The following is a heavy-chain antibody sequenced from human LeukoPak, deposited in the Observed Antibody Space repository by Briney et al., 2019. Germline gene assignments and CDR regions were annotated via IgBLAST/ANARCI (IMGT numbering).Heavy chain of an antibody. CDR1: GGSISSSSYY. V-gene: IGHV4-39*01. CDR2: IYYSGST. D-gene: IGHD3-10*01. J-gene: IGHJ4*02. Sequence: SETLSLTCTVSGGSISSSSYYWGWIRQPPGKGLEWIGSIYYSGSTYYNPSLKSRVTISLDTSQNQFSLKLTSVTAADTAVYYCARHRLGVTRDFDYWGQGTLVTVSS. CDR3: ARHRLGVTRDFDY.